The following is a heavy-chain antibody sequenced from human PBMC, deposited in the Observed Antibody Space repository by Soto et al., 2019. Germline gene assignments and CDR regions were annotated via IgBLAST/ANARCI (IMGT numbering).Heavy chain of an antibody. CDR1: GYTFSDYY. J-gene: IGHJ4*02. D-gene: IGHD3-3*01. V-gene: IGHV3-11*01. CDR2: IDTSGTKI. Sequence: QVQLVESGGDLVKPGGSLRLSCAASGYTFSDYYMSWIRQAPGKGLEWISYIDTSGTKIYYAYSVKGRFTITCDNAKHSLYLEMNSLRDEDTAVYYCASHYDMWSGYLSPVDYWGQGTLVTVSS. CDR3: ASHYDMWSGYLSPVDY.